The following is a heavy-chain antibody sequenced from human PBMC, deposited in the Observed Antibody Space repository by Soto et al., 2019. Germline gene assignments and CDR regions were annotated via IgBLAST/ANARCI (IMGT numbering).Heavy chain of an antibody. CDR1: GFTFSSYS. D-gene: IGHD3-10*01. CDR3: ARVYGSGSYYMVDYYYYYMDV. V-gene: IGHV3-21*01. Sequence: GSLRLSCAASGFTFSSYSMNWVRQAPGKGLEWVSSISSSSSYIYYADSVKGRFTISRDNAKNSLYPQMNSLRAEDTAVYYCARVYGSGSYYMVDYYYYYMDVWGKGTTVTVSS. CDR2: ISSSSSYI. J-gene: IGHJ6*03.